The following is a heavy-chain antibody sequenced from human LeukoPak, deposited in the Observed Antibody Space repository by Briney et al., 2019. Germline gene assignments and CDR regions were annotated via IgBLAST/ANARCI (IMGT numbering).Heavy chain of an antibody. CDR1: GLTVSSNY. Sequence: GGSLRLSCAPSGLTVSSNYMTWVRQAPGRGLQCVSGIYSGESIYYADSVKGRFTISRDNPKNTVYLQMHNLRAEDTAVYYCARVGYSGYDYYYYNYMDVWGKGTTVTVSS. J-gene: IGHJ6*03. D-gene: IGHD5-12*01. CDR2: IYSGESI. V-gene: IGHV3-53*01. CDR3: ARVGYSGYDYYYYNYMDV.